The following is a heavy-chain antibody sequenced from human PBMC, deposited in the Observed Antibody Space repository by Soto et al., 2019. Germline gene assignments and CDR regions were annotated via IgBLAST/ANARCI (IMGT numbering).Heavy chain of an antibody. CDR3: ASTSYDILTGPGGY. J-gene: IGHJ4*02. CDR1: GGSFSGYY. Sequence: PSETLSLTWAVYGGSFSGYYWIWIRQPPGKGLEWIGEINHSGSTNYNPSLKSRVTISVDTSKNQFSLKLSSVTAADTAVYYCASTSYDILTGPGGYWGQGTLVTVSS. D-gene: IGHD3-9*01. CDR2: INHSGST. V-gene: IGHV4-34*01.